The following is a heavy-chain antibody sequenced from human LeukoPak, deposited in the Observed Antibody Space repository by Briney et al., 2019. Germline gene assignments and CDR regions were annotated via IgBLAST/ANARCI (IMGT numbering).Heavy chain of an antibody. CDR1: GGSISSGDYY. CDR2: IYYSGST. Sequence: SETLSLTCTVSGGSISSGDYYWSWIRQPPGKGLEWIGYIYYSGSTNYNPSLKSRVTISVDTSKNQFSLKLTSVTAADTAVYYCARAGTPITMIVVESNWFDPWGQGTLVTVAS. J-gene: IGHJ5*02. D-gene: IGHD3-22*01. V-gene: IGHV4-61*08. CDR3: ARAGTPITMIVVESNWFDP.